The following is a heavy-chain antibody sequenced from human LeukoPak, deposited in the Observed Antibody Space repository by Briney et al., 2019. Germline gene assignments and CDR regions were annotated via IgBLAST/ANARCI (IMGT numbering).Heavy chain of an antibody. Sequence: GGSLRLSCAASGFTFSSYSMNWVRQAPGKGLEWVSSISSSSSYIYYADSVKGRFTISRDNAKNSLYLQMNSLRAEDTAVYYCARGPRREFYYDSSGYRNWFDPWGQGTLVTVSS. CDR1: GFTFSSYS. CDR2: ISSSSSYI. J-gene: IGHJ5*02. D-gene: IGHD3-22*01. CDR3: ARGPRREFYYDSSGYRNWFDP. V-gene: IGHV3-21*01.